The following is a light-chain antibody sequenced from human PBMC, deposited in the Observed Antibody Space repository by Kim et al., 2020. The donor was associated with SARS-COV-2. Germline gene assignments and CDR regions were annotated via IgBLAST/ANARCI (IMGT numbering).Light chain of an antibody. V-gene: IGKV3-15*01. CDR3: QQYNNWHPYT. CDR2: GAS. CDR1: QSVSTN. Sequence: EIVMTQSPATLSVSPGERATLSCRASQSVSTNLAWYQQRPGQAPRLLIYGASARATGVPARFSGSGSGTDFTLTITSLQSEDFAVYFCQQYNNWHPYTFGQGTKLEI. J-gene: IGKJ2*01.